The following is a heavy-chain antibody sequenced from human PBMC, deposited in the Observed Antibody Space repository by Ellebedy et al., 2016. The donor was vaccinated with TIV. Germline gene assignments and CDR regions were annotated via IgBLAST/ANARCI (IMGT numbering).Heavy chain of an antibody. CDR1: GFTFHDHG. Sequence: GGSLRLSXAASGFTFHDHGMHWVRQVPGKGLEWVAGISWNSAAIGYAHSVKGRFTISRDDAKRSLFLQMNSLRPEDTAFYFCAQDDHGSYPNWGQGTLVTVSS. D-gene: IGHD3-10*01. CDR2: ISWNSAAI. V-gene: IGHV3-9*01. J-gene: IGHJ4*02. CDR3: AQDDHGSYPN.